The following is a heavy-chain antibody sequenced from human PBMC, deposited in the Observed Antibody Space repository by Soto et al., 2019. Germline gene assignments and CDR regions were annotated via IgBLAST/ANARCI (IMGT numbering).Heavy chain of an antibody. D-gene: IGHD1-1*01. CDR2: ISAYNGNT. CDR3: ARQPVQLERVHYYYYYMDV. V-gene: IGHV1-18*01. Sequence: ASVTVSCKASGYTFTSYGISWVRQAPGQGLEWMGWISAYNGNTNYAQKLQGRVTMTTDTSTSTAYMELRSLRSDDTAVYYCARQPVQLERVHYYYYYMDVWGKGTTVTVSS. J-gene: IGHJ6*03. CDR1: GYTFTSYG.